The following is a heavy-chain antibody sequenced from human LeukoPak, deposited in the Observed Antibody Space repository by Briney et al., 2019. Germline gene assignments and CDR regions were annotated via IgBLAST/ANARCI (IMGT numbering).Heavy chain of an antibody. Sequence: ASVKVSCKASGYIFTGYYMHWVRQAPGQGLEWMGRINPNSGGTNYAQKFQGRVTMTRDTSISTAYMELSRLRSDDTAVYYCALGSTTGRHAFDIWGQGTMVTVSS. D-gene: IGHD1-26*01. CDR3: ALGSTTGRHAFDI. CDR1: GYIFTGYY. J-gene: IGHJ3*02. CDR2: INPNSGGT. V-gene: IGHV1-2*06.